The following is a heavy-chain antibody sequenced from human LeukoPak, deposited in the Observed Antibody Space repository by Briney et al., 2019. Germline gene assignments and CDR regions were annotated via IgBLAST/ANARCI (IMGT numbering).Heavy chain of an antibody. D-gene: IGHD6-19*01. Sequence: ASVKVSCKASGGTFSSYAISWVRQAPGQGLEWMGGIIPIFGTANYAHNFQGRVTITADKSTTTGYLELTSLRSEDTAIYYCTRGEVGAVAGLGGSAFDYWGQGTLVTVSS. CDR3: TRGEVGAVAGLGGSAFDY. CDR1: GGTFSSYA. V-gene: IGHV1-69*06. J-gene: IGHJ4*02. CDR2: IIPIFGTA.